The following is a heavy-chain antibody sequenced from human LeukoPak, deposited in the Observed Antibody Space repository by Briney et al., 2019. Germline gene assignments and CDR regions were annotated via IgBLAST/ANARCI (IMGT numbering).Heavy chain of an antibody. CDR3: ARAYDFWLDY. D-gene: IGHD3-3*01. CDR1: GGSISSYY. CDR2: ISYSGST. V-gene: IGHV4-59*01. Sequence: SETLSLTCTVSGGSISSYYWSWIRQPPGKGLEGIGYISYSGSTNYNPSLKSRVTISVDTSKNQFSLKLSSVTAADTAVSYSARAYDFWLDYWGQGTLVTVSX. J-gene: IGHJ4*02.